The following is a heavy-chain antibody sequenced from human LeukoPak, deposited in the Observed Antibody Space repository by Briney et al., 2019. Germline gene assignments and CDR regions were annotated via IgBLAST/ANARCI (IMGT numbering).Heavy chain of an antibody. V-gene: IGHV3-30-3*01. CDR2: ISYDGSNK. D-gene: IGHD2-2*03. Sequence: GGSLRLSCAASGFTFSSYAMHWVRQAPGKGLEWVAVISYDGSNKYYADSAKGRFTISRDNSKNTLYLQMNSLRAEDTAVYYCAREWIDVGAAFDIWGQGTMVTVSS. J-gene: IGHJ3*02. CDR3: AREWIDVGAAFDI. CDR1: GFTFSSYA.